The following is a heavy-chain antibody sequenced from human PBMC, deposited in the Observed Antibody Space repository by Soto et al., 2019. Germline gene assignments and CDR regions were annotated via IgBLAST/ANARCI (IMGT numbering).Heavy chain of an antibody. CDR1: GGSLSSFY. CDR3: ARGSSRWDY. D-gene: IGHD6-13*01. J-gene: IGHJ4*02. CDR2: IYSGGRN. V-gene: IGHV4-4*07. Sequence: QVQLQESGPGLVKPSETLSLTCTVSGGSLSSFYWSWIRQPAGKGLEWTGRIYSGGRNNYNPSLKSRFTMSVDTSKNQCALRLSSVTAVDTGMYTSARGSSRWDYWGQGTLVTVSS.